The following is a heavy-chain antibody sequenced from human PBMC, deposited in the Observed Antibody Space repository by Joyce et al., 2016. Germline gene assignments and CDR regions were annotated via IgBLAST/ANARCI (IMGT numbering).Heavy chain of an antibody. CDR3: ATSGNIIRSRLAFDV. J-gene: IGHJ3*01. D-gene: IGHD3-10*01. Sequence: QVQLVQSGAEVQKPGASVTFSCESYGYTFTTYGISWLRRAPGQGLEWMGGSSPDNGNTNDDQKCEGRVSMTTDKFTSTAYMEVKSLRSDDMAVYYWATSGNIIRSRLAFDVWGQGTMVTVSS. V-gene: IGHV1-18*03. CDR1: GYTFTTYG. CDR2: SSPDNGNT.